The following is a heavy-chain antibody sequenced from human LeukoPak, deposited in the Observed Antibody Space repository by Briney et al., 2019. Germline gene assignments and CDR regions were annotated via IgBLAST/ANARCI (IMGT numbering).Heavy chain of an antibody. J-gene: IGHJ6*03. Sequence: GGSLRLSCAASGFTFGDYYMSWIRQAPGKGLEGVSYINSSDSPIYYADSVKGRFTISRDNARNSLFLQMNSLGAEDTAVYYCARCEWHYHHYYMDVWGKGTTVTVSS. D-gene: IGHD3-3*01. CDR2: INSSDSPI. CDR3: ARCEWHYHHYYMDV. CDR1: GFTFGDYY. V-gene: IGHV3-11*04.